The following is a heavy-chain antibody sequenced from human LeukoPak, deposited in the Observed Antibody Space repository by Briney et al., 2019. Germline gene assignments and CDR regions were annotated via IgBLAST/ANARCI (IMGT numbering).Heavy chain of an antibody. J-gene: IGHJ4*02. CDR2: INHSGST. V-gene: IGHV4-34*01. D-gene: IGHD3-10*01. CDR1: GGSFSGYY. CDR3: ARGSITMVRGVIIRGHFDY. Sequence: SETLSLTCAVYGGSFSGYYWSWIRQPPGEGLEWIGEINHSGSTNYNPSLKSRVTISVDTSKNQFSLKLSSVTAADTAVYYCARGSITMVRGVIIRGHFDYWGQGTLVTVSS.